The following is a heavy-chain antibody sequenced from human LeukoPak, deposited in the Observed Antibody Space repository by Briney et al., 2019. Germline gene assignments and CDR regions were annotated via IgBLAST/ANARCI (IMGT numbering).Heavy chain of an antibody. CDR1: GLSFSSCA. CDR2: ISFDGNNK. D-gene: IGHD2-15*01. Sequence: PGRSLRLSCAASGLSFSSCAMHWVRQAPGKGLEWVTVISFDGNNKYYADSVKGRFTISRDNSKYTLYLEMNSLRTEDTAMYYCASSSAPCSGGSCYSYAFDIWGQGTLVTVSS. J-gene: IGHJ3*02. V-gene: IGHV3-30*04. CDR3: ASSSAPCSGGSCYSYAFDI.